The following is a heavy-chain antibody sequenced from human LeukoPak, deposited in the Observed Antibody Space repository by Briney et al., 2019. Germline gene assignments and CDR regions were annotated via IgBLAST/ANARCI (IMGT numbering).Heavy chain of an antibody. V-gene: IGHV1-8*01. D-gene: IGHD3-10*01. CDR2: MNPKSGNT. Sequence: ASVKVSCKASGYPFSNYDINWMRQAPGQGLEWMGWMNPKSGNTGYGQKFQGRVTMTRVTSITTAYMELRSLRSDDTAVYYCTKASLAFGTKYFDPWGQGTLVTVSS. CDR3: TKASLAFGTKYFDP. J-gene: IGHJ5*02. CDR1: GYPFSNYD.